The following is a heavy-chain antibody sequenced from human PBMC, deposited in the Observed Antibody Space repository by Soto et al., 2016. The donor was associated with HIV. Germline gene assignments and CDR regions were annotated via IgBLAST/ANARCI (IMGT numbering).Heavy chain of an antibody. CDR3: AREGVWGSSRPYYFDH. CDR1: GFTVSHNY. Sequence: EVQLVESREAWSSRGSLRLSCAASGFTVSHNYMSWVRQAPGKGLEWVSVMNSGGSRYYSDSVRGRFTISRDNSKNTVYLQMNRLRAEDTAVYYCAREGVWGSSRPYYFDHWGQGILVTVSS. J-gene: IGHJ4*02. D-gene: IGHD3-16*02. CDR2: MNSGGSR. V-gene: IGHV3-66*01.